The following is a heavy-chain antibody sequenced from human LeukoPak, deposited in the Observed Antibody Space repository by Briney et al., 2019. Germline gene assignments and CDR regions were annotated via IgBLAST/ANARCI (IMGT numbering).Heavy chain of an antibody. J-gene: IGHJ4*02. V-gene: IGHV4-39*07. D-gene: IGHD3-16*01. Sequence: PPETLSLTCTVSGGSISTTTYYWGWIRQPPGKGLEWIGSIFYSGSALYNPSLKSRVTISTDTSKNQFSLKLSSVTAADTSVYYCARIKAHGGTPIDYWGQGTLVTVSS. CDR2: IFYSGSA. CDR1: GGSISTTTYY. CDR3: ARIKAHGGTPIDY.